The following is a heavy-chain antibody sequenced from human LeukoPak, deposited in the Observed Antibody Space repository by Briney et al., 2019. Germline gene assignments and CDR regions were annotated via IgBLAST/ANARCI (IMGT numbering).Heavy chain of an antibody. CDR2: IYHSGST. J-gene: IGHJ4*02. V-gene: IGHV4-38-2*02. CDR3: ARDLRVATTSNYFDY. CDR1: GGSVTDYY. Sequence: SETLSLTCTVSGGSVTDYYWGWIRQPPGKGLEWIGSIYHSGSTYYNPSLKSRVTISVDTSKNQFSLKLSSVTAADTAVYYCARDLRVATTSNYFDYWGQGTLVTVSS. D-gene: IGHD5-12*01.